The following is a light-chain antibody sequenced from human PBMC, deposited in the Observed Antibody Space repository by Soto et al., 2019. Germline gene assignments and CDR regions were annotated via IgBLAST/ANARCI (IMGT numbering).Light chain of an antibody. J-gene: IGKJ4*01. CDR3: LQDHNYPLT. V-gene: IGKV1-6*02. CDR2: AAA. Sequence: AIKMAQSPSSPSASVGDRVTITCRASQGIGNDVGWFQQKPGKAPKLLIYAAATLQSGVPSRFSGSRSGTDFTLTISSLQPEDFATYYCLQDHNYPLTFGGGTKVEIK. CDR1: QGIGND.